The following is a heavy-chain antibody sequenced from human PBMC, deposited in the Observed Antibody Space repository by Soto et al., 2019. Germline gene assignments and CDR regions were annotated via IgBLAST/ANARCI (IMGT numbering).Heavy chain of an antibody. J-gene: IGHJ4*02. D-gene: IGHD2-15*01. CDR1: GYTFTSYD. Sequence: ASVKVSCKASGYTFTSYDINWVRQATGQGLEWMGWMNPNSGNTGYAQKFQGRVTMTRNTSISTAYMELSSLRSEDTAVYYCARVRRYCSGGSCYSAGCWGQGTLVTVSS. CDR2: MNPNSGNT. V-gene: IGHV1-8*01. CDR3: ARVRRYCSGGSCYSAGC.